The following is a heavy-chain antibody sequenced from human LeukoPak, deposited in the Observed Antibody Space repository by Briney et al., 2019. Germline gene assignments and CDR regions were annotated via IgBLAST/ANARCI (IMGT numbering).Heavy chain of an antibody. J-gene: IGHJ3*02. CDR2: INPNSGGT. CDR3: ATGWGSGWYSAHDAFDI. D-gene: IGHD6-19*01. V-gene: IGHV1-2*04. Sequence: GASVKVSCKASGYTFTGYYMHWVRQAPGQGLEWMGWINPNSGGTNYAQKFQGWVTMTRDTSISTAYMELSRLRSDDTAVYYCATGWGSGWYSAHDAFDIWGQGTMVTVSS. CDR1: GYTFTGYY.